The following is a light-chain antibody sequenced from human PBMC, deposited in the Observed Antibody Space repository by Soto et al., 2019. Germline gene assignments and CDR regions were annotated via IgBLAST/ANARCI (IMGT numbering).Light chain of an antibody. J-gene: IGLJ3*02. Sequence: QSVLTQPASVSGSPGQSINISCTGTSSDVGGYNYVSWYQQHPGKAPKLMIYEVSNRPSGVSNRVSGSKSGNTASLTISGLQAEDEADYYCSSYTSSSTRVFGGGTKLTVL. CDR1: SSDVGGYNY. CDR2: EVS. CDR3: SSYTSSSTRV. V-gene: IGLV2-14*01.